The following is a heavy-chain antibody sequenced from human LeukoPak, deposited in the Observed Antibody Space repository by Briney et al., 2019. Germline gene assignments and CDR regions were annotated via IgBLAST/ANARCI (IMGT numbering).Heavy chain of an antibody. CDR3: ARVWWNDPLPVDP. Sequence: ASVKVSCKASGYTFTSYDINWVRQATGQGLEWMGWMNPNSGNTGYAQKFQGRVTMTRNTSISTAYMELSRLRSEDTAVYYCARVWWNDPLPVDPWGQGTLVTVSS. CDR1: GYTFTSYD. CDR2: MNPNSGNT. J-gene: IGHJ5*02. D-gene: IGHD1-1*01. V-gene: IGHV1-8*01.